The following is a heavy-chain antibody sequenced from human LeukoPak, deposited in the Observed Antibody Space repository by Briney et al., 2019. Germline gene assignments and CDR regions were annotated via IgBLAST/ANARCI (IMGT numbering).Heavy chain of an antibody. CDR1: GYTFTRYA. D-gene: IGHD6-19*01. CDR3: AIDQPVAGVSNFDS. J-gene: IGHJ4*02. Sequence: ASVKVSCKASGYTFTRYAMNWLRQAPGQGLEWMGWINPNTGNPTYAQAFTGRFVFSLDTSVSTAYLQISSLNIEDTAVYYCAIDQPVAGVSNFDSWGQGTLVTVSS. V-gene: IGHV7-4-1*02. CDR2: INPNTGNP.